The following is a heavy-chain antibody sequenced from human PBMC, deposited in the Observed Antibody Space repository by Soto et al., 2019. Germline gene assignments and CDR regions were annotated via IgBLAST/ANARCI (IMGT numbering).Heavy chain of an antibody. D-gene: IGHD6-19*01. CDR1: GGSISSGGYY. CDR2: IYYSGST. V-gene: IGHV4-31*03. Sequence: PSETLSLTCTVSGGSISSGGYYWSWIRQHPGKGLEWIGYIYYSGSTYYNPSLKSRVTISVDTSKNQFSLKLSSVTAADTAVYYCASGSDSSGEQPIDYWGQGTLVTVSS. CDR3: ASGSDSSGEQPIDY. J-gene: IGHJ4*02.